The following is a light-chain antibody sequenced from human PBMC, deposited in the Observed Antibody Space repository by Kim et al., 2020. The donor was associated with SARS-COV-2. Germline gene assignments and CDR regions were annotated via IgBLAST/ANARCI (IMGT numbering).Light chain of an antibody. CDR3: QQYHWWPLT. CDR1: QTLSGR. CDR2: DTS. J-gene: IGKJ4*01. Sequence: VSPGEGATLSGRASQTLSGRIAWCQQKPGQAPRLLIYDTSTRATDIPARFSGRGSGTEFTLTITSLQSEDFAVYYCQQYHWWPLTFGGGTKVDIK. V-gene: IGKV3-15*01.